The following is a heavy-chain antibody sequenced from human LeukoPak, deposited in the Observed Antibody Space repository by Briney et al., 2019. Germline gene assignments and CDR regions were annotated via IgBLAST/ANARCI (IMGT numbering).Heavy chain of an antibody. CDR1: GFTFSSYG. CDR2: IWYDGSNK. Sequence: GGSLRLSCAASGFTFSSYGMHWVRQAPGKGLEWVAVIWYDGSNKYYADSVKGRFTISRDNSKNTLYLQMNSLRAEDTAVYYCARDGGEQWRRDYFDYWGQGTLVTVSS. J-gene: IGHJ4*02. D-gene: IGHD6-19*01. V-gene: IGHV3-33*01. CDR3: ARDGGEQWRRDYFDY.